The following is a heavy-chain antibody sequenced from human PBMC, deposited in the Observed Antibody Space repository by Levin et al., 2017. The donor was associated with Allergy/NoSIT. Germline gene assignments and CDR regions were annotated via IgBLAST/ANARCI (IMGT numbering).Heavy chain of an antibody. D-gene: IGHD3-9*01. V-gene: IGHV3-23*01. CDR2: ISGSGGST. CDR1: GFTFSSYA. J-gene: IGHJ4*02. Sequence: SCAASGFTFSSYAMSWVRQAPGKGLEWVSAISGSGGSTYYADSVKGRFTISRDNSKNTLYLQMNSLRAEDTAVYYCAKEGILTGYYNYWGQGTLVTVSS. CDR3: AKEGILTGYYNY.